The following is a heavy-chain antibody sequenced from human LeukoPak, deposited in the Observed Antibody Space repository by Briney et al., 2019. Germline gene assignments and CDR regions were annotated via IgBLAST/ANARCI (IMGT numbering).Heavy chain of an antibody. CDR2: IRYDGINE. J-gene: IGHJ4*02. D-gene: IGHD3-3*01. Sequence: GGSLRFSCAAPGFRFSSYGMHWVRQAPGKGLDWVAYIRYDGINEYYADSVKGRFTISRDLSKNTLFLQMNSLRPEDTAVYYCSKDRGVFGVAYSLNYWGQGTLVTVSS. V-gene: IGHV3-30*02. CDR1: GFRFSSYG. CDR3: SKDRGVFGVAYSLNY.